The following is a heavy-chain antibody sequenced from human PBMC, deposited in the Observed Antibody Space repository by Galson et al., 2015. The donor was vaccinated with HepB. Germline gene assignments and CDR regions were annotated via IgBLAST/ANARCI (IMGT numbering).Heavy chain of an antibody. J-gene: IGHJ4*02. CDR1: GFTFSKYA. Sequence: SLRLSCAASGFTFSKYAMSWVRQAPGRGLEWVSGIHQNGGGPEYADSVRGRFTISRDNSKNTVYLQMDGLRAEDTAVYYCANVIIWWYHANWGQGTLVTVSS. CDR3: ANVIIWWYHAN. CDR2: IHQNGGGP. D-gene: IGHD2-15*01. V-gene: IGHV3-23*01.